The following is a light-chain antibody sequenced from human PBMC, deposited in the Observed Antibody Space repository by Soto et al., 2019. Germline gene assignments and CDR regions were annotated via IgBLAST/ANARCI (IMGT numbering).Light chain of an antibody. V-gene: IGLV2-8*01. J-gene: IGLJ3*02. Sequence: QSALTQPPSASGSPGQSVAISCTGTSTDVGAYNYVSWYQQYPGKAPKLIIYEVTKRPSGVPDRFSGCKSGNTASLTVSGLQAEDEGDYFCSSYAGTNSVLFGGGTKVTVL. CDR1: STDVGAYNY. CDR2: EVT. CDR3: SSYAGTNSVL.